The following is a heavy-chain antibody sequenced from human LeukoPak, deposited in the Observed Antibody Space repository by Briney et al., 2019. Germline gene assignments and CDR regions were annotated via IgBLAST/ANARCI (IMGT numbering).Heavy chain of an antibody. CDR2: ISSNGGST. CDR1: GFTFSSYA. D-gene: IGHD6-13*01. CDR3: ARVGAAGTRGFDY. V-gene: IGHV3-64*01. Sequence: PGGSLRLSCAASGFTFSSYAMHWVRQAPGKGLEYVSAISSNGGSTYYANSVKGRFTISRDNSKNTLYLQMGSLRAEDMAVYYCARVGAAGTRGFDYWGQGTLVTVSS. J-gene: IGHJ4*02.